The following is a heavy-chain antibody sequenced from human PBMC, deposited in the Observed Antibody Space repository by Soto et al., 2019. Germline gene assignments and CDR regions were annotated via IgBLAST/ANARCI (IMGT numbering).Heavy chain of an antibody. J-gene: IGHJ4*02. CDR2: INSDGSST. CDR1: GFTFSSYW. D-gene: IGHD6-19*01. CDR3: AVAVAGPTAIGY. Sequence: EVQLVESGGGLVQPGGSLRLSCAASGFTFSSYWMQWVRQAPRKGLVWVSRINSDGSSTSYADSVKGRFTISRDNAKNTLYLQMNSLRAEDTAVYYCAVAVAGPTAIGYWGQGTLVTVSS. V-gene: IGHV3-74*01.